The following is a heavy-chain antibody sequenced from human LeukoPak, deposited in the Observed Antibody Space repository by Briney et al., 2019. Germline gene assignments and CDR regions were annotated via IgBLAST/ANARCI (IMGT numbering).Heavy chain of an antibody. CDR2: ISSSGSTI. V-gene: IGHV3-48*03. D-gene: IGHD3/OR15-3a*01. Sequence: PGGSRRLSCAASGFTFSSYEMNWVRQAPGKGLEWVSYISSSGSTIYYADSVKGRFTISRDNAKNSLYLQMNSLRAEDTAVYYCARDGDWLHPYFDYWGQGTLVTVSS. CDR3: ARDGDWLHPYFDY. J-gene: IGHJ4*02. CDR1: GFTFSSYE.